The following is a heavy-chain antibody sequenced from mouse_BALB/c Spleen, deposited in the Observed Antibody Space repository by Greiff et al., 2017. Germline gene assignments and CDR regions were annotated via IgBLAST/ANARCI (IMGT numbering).Heavy chain of an antibody. CDR2: ISSGSSTI. CDR3: ARLGNYYGSTPYYFDY. J-gene: IGHJ2*01. Sequence: EVQLVESGGGLVQPGGSRKLSCAASGFTFSSFGMHWVRQAPEKGLEWVAYISSGSSTIYYADTVMGRFTISRDNPKNTLFLQMTSLRSEDTAMYYCARLGNYYGSTPYYFDYWGQGTTLTVSS. V-gene: IGHV5-17*02. CDR1: GFTFSSFG. D-gene: IGHD1-1*01.